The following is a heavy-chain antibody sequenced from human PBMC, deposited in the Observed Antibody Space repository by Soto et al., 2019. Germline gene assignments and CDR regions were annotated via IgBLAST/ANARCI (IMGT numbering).Heavy chain of an antibody. CDR3: AKAYDYSNYYFDY. D-gene: IGHD4-4*01. Sequence: GGSLRLSCAASGFTFSSYAMSWVRQAPGKGLEWVSAISGSGDSTYYADSVKGRFTISRDNSKNTMYLQMNSLRAEDTAVYFCAKAYDYSNYYFDYWGQGTLVTVSS. CDR1: GFTFSSYA. CDR2: ISGSGDST. V-gene: IGHV3-23*01. J-gene: IGHJ4*02.